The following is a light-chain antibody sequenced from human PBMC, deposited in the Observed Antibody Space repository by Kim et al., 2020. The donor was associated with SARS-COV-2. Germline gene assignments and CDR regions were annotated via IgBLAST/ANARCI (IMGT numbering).Light chain of an antibody. CDR3: QAWDSSSVV. J-gene: IGLJ2*01. CDR2: QDS. V-gene: IGLV3-1*01. Sequence: SPAPTATVTGSGDKMGDKYACWYKQKPGQSPVLVIYQDSKRPSVIPERFSGSNSGNTATLTISGTQAMDEDDYYCQAWDSSSVVFGGGTKLTVL. CDR1: KMGDKY.